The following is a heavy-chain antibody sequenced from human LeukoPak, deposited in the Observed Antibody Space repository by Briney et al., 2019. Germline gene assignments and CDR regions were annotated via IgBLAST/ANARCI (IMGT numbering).Heavy chain of an antibody. CDR1: GYTFTSYG. CDR2: ISAYNGNT. J-gene: IGHJ6*03. CDR3: ARGITMVRGANYYYYYMDV. V-gene: IGHV1-18*01. Sequence: RASVKVSCKASGYTFTSYGISWVRQAPGQGLEWMGWISAYNGNTNYAQKLQGRVTMTTDTSTSTAYMELRSLRSDDTAVYYCARGITMVRGANYYYYYMDVWGKGTTVTVSS. D-gene: IGHD3-10*01.